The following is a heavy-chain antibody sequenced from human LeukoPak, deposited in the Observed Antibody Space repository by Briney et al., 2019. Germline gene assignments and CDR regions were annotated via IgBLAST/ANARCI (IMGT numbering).Heavy chain of an antibody. CDR2: IIPIFGTA. J-gene: IGHJ4*02. D-gene: IGHD4-23*01. Sequence: ASVKVSCKASGGTFSSHTINWVRQAPGQGLEWMGGIIPIFGTANYAQKFQGRVTITAVESTSTAYMEVSSLRSEDTAVYYCARGWLAETMVATPYNYWGQGTLVTVSS. V-gene: IGHV1-69*13. CDR1: GGTFSSHT. CDR3: ARGWLAETMVATPYNY.